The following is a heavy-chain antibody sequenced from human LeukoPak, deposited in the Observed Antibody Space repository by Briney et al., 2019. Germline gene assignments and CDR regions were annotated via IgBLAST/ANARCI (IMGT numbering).Heavy chain of an antibody. CDR1: GYTFTTQT. Sequence: GASVKVSCKASGYTFTTQTFTWLRQAPGHGLEWMGWISGFDGDTDYAQKFQGRVTMTTDTSTNTAYMEVTSLRSDDTAVYYCARGYGATSDFEYWGQGTLVIVSS. J-gene: IGHJ4*02. V-gene: IGHV1-18*01. CDR3: ARGYGATSDFEY. D-gene: IGHD4-23*01. CDR2: ISGFDGDT.